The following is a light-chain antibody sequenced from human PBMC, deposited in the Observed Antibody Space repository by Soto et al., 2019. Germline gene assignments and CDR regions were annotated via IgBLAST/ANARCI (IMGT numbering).Light chain of an antibody. CDR1: SSDVGSYNL. V-gene: IGLV2-23*02. Sequence: QSVLTQPASVSGSPGQSITISCTGTSSDVGSYNLVSWYQQHPGKAHKVMNYEVSKRPSGVSNRFSGSKSGNTASLTISGLQAEDEADYYCCSYGGSYVFGPGTKVTVL. CDR2: EVS. CDR3: CSYGGSYV. J-gene: IGLJ1*01.